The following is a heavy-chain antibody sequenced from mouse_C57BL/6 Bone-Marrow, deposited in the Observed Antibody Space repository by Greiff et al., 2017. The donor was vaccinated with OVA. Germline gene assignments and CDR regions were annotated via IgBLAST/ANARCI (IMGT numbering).Heavy chain of an antibody. CDR1: GFTFSSYG. V-gene: IGHV5-6*01. CDR2: ISSGGSYT. CDR3: ARHITYGSSYGGYAMDY. J-gene: IGHJ4*01. Sequence: EVKLMESGGDLVKPGGSLKLSCAASGFTFSSYGMSWVRQTPDKRLEWVATISSGGSYTYYPDSVKGRFTISRDNAKNTLYLQMSSLKSEDTAMYYCARHITYGSSYGGYAMDYWGQGTSVTVSS. D-gene: IGHD1-1*01.